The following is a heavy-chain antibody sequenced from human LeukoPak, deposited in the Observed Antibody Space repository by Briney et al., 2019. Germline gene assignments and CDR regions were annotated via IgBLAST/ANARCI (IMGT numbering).Heavy chain of an antibody. V-gene: IGHV1-46*01. CDR1: GYTFTIYY. CDR2: INPSDGSA. D-gene: IGHD3-9*01. CDR3: ARGRGSNTGYYIEY. Sequence: ASVKVSCKASGYTFTIYYMHWVRQAPGQGLEWMGIINPSDGSAAYAQKFQGRVTMTRDTSTSTVYMELSSLRSEDTAVYYCARGRGSNTGYYIEYWGQGTLVTVSS. J-gene: IGHJ4*02.